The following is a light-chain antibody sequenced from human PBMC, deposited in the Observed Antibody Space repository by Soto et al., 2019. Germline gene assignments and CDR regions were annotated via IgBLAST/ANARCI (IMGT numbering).Light chain of an antibody. Sequence: EIVLTQSPATLSLSPGDRATLSCRASQSVRSSLAWFQQKPGQAPRLLIYDASXXXXXXXXXXSGSASGAXXXXXISXLEPGDFAVYYCQQRSDWPPELTFGGGTKVDIX. CDR3: QQRSDWPPELT. V-gene: IGKV3-11*01. CDR1: QSVRSS. J-gene: IGKJ4*01. CDR2: DAS.